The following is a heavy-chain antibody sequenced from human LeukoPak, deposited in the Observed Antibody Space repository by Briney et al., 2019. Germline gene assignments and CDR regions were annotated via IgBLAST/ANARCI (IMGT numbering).Heavy chain of an antibody. CDR1: GYTFTSYD. CDR2: MNPNSGNT. D-gene: IGHD2-21*02. CDR3: ARDVTACGGDCINWFDP. Sequence: ASVKVSCKASGYTFTSYDINWVRQATGQGLEWMGWMNPNSGNTGYAQKFQGRVTMTRNTSISTAYMELSSLRSEDTAVYYCARDVTACGGDCINWFDPWGQGTLVTVSS. V-gene: IGHV1-8*01. J-gene: IGHJ5*02.